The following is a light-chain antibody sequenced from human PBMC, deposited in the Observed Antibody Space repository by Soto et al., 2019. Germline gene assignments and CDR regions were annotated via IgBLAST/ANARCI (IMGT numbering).Light chain of an antibody. CDR1: QGISRY. Sequence: PMTQSPSPISASTGNKVTNTCRAGQGISRYLTWYQQKTGEAPKLLIHCASTLQSGVPSRFSGSGSGTDFTLTINCLQPEDFATYSCQQYHSYPLTFGPGTKVDI. CDR2: CAS. J-gene: IGKJ3*01. CDR3: QQYHSYPLT. V-gene: IGKV1-8*01.